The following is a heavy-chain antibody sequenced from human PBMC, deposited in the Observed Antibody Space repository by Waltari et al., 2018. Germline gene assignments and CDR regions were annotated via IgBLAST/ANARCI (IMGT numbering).Heavy chain of an antibody. D-gene: IGHD4-17*01. CDR3: AKSSPYGDYRYYYYYGMDV. Sequence: EVQLLESGGGLVQPGGSLRLSCAASGFTFSSYAMSWVRQAPGQGLEWVSAISGRGGSTYYADSVKGRFTISRDNSKNTLYLQMNSLRAEDTAVYYCAKSSPYGDYRYYYYYGMDVWGQGTTVTVSS. J-gene: IGHJ6*02. CDR2: ISGRGGST. CDR1: GFTFSSYA. V-gene: IGHV3-23*01.